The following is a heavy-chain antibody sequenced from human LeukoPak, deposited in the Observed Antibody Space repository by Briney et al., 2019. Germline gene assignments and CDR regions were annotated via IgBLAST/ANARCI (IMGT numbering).Heavy chain of an antibody. CDR2: IKHDGSGI. V-gene: IGHV3-7*01. D-gene: IGHD6-13*01. CDR1: GFTFSSYG. J-gene: IGHJ4*02. CDR3: ARDNAVPAAGQDY. Sequence: GRSLRLSCAASGFTFSSYGMHWVRQAPGKGLEWVANIKHDGSGIYYADSVEGRFTISKDNAMNSLYLQMHGMRVEDTAVYYCARDNAVPAAGQDYWGQGTLVTVSS.